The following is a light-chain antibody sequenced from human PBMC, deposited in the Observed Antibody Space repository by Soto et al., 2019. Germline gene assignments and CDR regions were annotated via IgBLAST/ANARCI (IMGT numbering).Light chain of an antibody. Sequence: EIVLTQSPATLSLSPGDRATLSCRASQSISGHLAWYQQRPGQVVSLLIYDASHRATGIPVRFSGSGSGTDFTLTINNLEPEDFAVYYCQQRNDGLTFGGGTKVEIK. CDR1: QSISGH. CDR2: DAS. CDR3: QQRNDGLT. J-gene: IGKJ4*01. V-gene: IGKV3-11*01.